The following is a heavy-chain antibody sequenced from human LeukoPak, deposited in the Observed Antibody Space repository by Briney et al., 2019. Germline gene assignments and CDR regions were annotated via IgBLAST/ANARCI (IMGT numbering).Heavy chain of an antibody. CDR2: ISSSGSTI. CDR1: GFTFSSYE. V-gene: IGHV3-48*03. D-gene: IGHD3-9*01. J-gene: IGHJ4*02. CDR3: ARDDPYYEILTGYYRGYYFDY. Sequence: GGSLRLSCAVSGFTFSSYEMNWVRQAPGKGLEWVSYISSSGSTIYYADSVKGRFTISRDSAKNSLYLQMNSLRAEDTAVYYCARDDPYYEILTGYYRGYYFDYWGQGTLVTVSS.